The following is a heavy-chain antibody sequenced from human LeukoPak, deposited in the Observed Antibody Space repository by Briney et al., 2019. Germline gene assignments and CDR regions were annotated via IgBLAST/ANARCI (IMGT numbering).Heavy chain of an antibody. CDR1: GFTFSRSD. V-gene: IGHV3-23*01. CDR2: ISGSGGST. CDR3: AKDAEGGSGGV. J-gene: IGHJ6*02. D-gene: IGHD3-10*01. Sequence: GGSLRLSCEASGFTFSRSDMIWVRQAPGKGLEWVSAISGSGGSTYYADSVKGRFTISRDNSKNTLYLQMNSLRAEDTAVYYCAKDAEGGSGGVWGQGTTVTVSS.